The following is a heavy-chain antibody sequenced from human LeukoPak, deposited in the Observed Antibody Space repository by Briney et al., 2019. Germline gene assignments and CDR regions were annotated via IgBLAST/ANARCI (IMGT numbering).Heavy chain of an antibody. CDR2: IHDSGNT. J-gene: IGHJ4*02. CDR1: GASIGSSDYY. D-gene: IGHD2-8*01. Sequence: PSETLSLTCTVSGASIGSSDYYWGWIRQPPGKGLEWIATIHDSGNTYYNPSLNSRVTISLDTSKNQFSLRLFSVTAADTAVYYCARGRYNDGVYSKTDFDYWGQGTLVTVSA. V-gene: IGHV4-39*07. CDR3: ARGRYNDGVYSKTDFDY.